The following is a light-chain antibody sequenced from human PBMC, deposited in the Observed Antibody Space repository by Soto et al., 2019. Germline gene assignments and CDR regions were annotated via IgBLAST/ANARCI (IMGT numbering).Light chain of an antibody. CDR2: GAS. V-gene: IGKV3-20*01. CDR3: QQYGTSLLT. CDR1: QSVSSSY. J-gene: IGKJ4*01. Sequence: EIVLTQSPGTLSLSPGERATLSCRASQSVSSSYLAWYQQKPGQAPRLLIYGASSRATGIPDRFSGSGSRTDFTLTISRLEPEDCAVYYCQQYGTSLLTFGGGTKVEIK.